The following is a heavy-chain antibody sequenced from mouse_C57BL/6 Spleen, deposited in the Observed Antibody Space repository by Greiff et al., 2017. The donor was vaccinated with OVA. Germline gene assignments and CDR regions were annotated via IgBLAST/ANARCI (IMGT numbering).Heavy chain of an antibody. D-gene: IGHD2-3*01. CDR1: GYSFTSYW. J-gene: IGHJ3*01. CDR2: INPSNGGT. Sequence: VQLQQPGTELVKPGASVKLSCTASGYSFTSYWMHWVKQRPGQGLEWIGNINPSNGGTNYYEQFKSKATLTIDKSTSTAYMQLSSLTSEDSAVYYCARAEDGYYENWFAYWGQGTLVTVSA. V-gene: IGHV1-53*01. CDR3: ARAEDGYYENWFAY.